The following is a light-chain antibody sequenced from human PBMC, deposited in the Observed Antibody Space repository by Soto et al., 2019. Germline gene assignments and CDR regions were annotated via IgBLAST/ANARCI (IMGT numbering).Light chain of an antibody. CDR2: GAS. CDR3: QQENNCRTWT. J-gene: IGKJ1*01. V-gene: IGKV3-15*01. Sequence: EIVMTQSPATLSVSPGERATLSCRASQSVSGNLAWYQQKPGQAPRLLIYGASTRATGVPARFSGSGSGTEITLTISSLLYEEFAVYYCQQENNCRTWTFGQGTKVDIK. CDR1: QSVSGN.